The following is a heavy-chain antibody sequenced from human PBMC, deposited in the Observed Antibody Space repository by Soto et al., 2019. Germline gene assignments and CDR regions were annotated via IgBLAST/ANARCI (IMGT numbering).Heavy chain of an antibody. Sequence: SETLSLTCTVSGGSISSYYWSWIRQPPGKGLEWIGYIYYSGSTNYNPSLKSRVTISVDTSKNQFSLKLSSVTAADTAVYYCARGNSYGYSYYFDYWGQGTVVTVSS. V-gene: IGHV4-59*01. CDR3: ARGNSYGYSYYFDY. CDR2: IYYSGST. CDR1: GGSISSYY. J-gene: IGHJ4*02. D-gene: IGHD5-18*01.